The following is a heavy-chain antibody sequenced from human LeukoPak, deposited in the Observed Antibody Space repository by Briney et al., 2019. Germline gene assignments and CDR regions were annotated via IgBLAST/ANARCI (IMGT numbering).Heavy chain of an antibody. CDR1: GGSISRYY. Sequence: SETLSLTCTVSGGSISRYYWSWIRQSAGKGLEWIGRIYASGSSGNTKYNPSLKSRVTISLDTSKSRFSLKVNSVTAADTAVYYCARDRDLRPHTSFDIWGQGTLVTVSP. CDR2: IYASGSSGNT. J-gene: IGHJ3*02. V-gene: IGHV4-4*07. D-gene: IGHD2-21*01. CDR3: ARDRDLRPHTSFDI.